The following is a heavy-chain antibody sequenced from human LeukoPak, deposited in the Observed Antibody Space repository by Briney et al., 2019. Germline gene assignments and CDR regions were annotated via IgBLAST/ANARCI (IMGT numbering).Heavy chain of an antibody. Sequence: ASVKVSCKASGGTFSSYAISWVRQAPGQGLEWMGGIIPIFGTANYAQKFQGRVTITADESTSTAYMELSSLRSEDTAVYYCARADIVVVPAAGYYYYMDVWGKGTTVTVSS. D-gene: IGHD2-2*01. CDR2: IIPIFGTA. J-gene: IGHJ6*03. V-gene: IGHV1-69*13. CDR3: ARADIVVVPAAGYYYYMDV. CDR1: GGTFSSYA.